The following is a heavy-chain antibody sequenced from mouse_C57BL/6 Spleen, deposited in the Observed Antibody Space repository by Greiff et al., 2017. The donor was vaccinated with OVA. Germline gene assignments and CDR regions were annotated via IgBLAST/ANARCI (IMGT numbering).Heavy chain of an antibody. D-gene: IGHD2-1*01. CDR3: ASSTGNYYFDY. Sequence: EVQLQQSGPELVKPGASVKISCKASGYTFTDYYMNWVKQSHGKSLEWIGDINPNNGGTSYNQKFKGKATLTVDKSSSTAYMELRSLTSEDSAVYYCASSTGNYYFDYWGQGTTLTVSS. J-gene: IGHJ2*01. V-gene: IGHV1-26*01. CDR2: INPNNGGT. CDR1: GYTFTDYY.